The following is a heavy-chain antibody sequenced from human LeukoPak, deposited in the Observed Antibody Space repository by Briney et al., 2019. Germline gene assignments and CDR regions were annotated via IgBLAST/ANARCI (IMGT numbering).Heavy chain of an antibody. CDR1: GGSFSGYY. J-gene: IGHJ4*02. V-gene: IGHV3-23*01. CDR2: ISGSGGTT. D-gene: IGHD5-12*01. CDR3: AKDPYRASSGLVDY. Sequence: PSETLSLTCAVYGGSFSGYYWSWIRQAPGKGLEWVSSISGSGGTTYYADSVKGRFTISRDNSKNTLYLQMDSLRAEDTAVYYCAKDPYRASSGLVDYWGQGTLVTVSS.